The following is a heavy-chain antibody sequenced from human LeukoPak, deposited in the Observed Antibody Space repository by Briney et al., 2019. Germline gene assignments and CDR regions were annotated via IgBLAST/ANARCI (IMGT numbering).Heavy chain of an antibody. CDR3: ARARREYSFGYRPNEMGHYFDY. J-gene: IGHJ4*02. V-gene: IGHV4-39*07. CDR2: IYYSGST. CDR1: GGSISSSSYY. Sequence: SETLSLTCTVSGGSISSSSYYWGWIRQLPGKGLEWIGSIYYSGSTYYSSSLKSRVTISVDTSKNQFSLKLSSVTAADTAVYYCARARREYSFGYRPNEMGHYFDYWGQGTLVTVSS. D-gene: IGHD5-18*01.